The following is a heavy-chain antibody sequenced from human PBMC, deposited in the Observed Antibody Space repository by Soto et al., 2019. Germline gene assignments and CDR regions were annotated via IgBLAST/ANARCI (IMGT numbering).Heavy chain of an antibody. CDR1: GGTFSSYA. D-gene: IGHD3-10*01. J-gene: IGHJ4*02. V-gene: IGHV1-69*06. CDR2: IIPIFGTA. CDR3: ARGDYYGSGSYFDY. Sequence: ASVKVSCKASGGTFSSYAISWVRQAPGQGLEWMGGIIPIFGTANYAQKFQGRVTITADKSTSTAYMELSSLRSEDTAVYYCARGDYYGSGSYFDYWGQGTLVTVSS.